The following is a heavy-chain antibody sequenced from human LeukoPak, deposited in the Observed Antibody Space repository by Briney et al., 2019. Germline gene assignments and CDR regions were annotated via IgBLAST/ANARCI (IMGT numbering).Heavy chain of an antibody. CDR2: INHSGST. CDR1: GGSFRGYY. Sequence: SETLSLTCAVYGGSFRGYYWRWIRQPPGKGLEWIGEINHSGSTNYNPSLKSRVTISVDTSKNQFSLKLSSVTAADTAVYYCARGFEGSGSLEYSHLGFDPWGQGTLVTVSS. D-gene: IGHD3-10*01. J-gene: IGHJ5*02. CDR3: ARGFEGSGSLEYSHLGFDP. V-gene: IGHV4-34*01.